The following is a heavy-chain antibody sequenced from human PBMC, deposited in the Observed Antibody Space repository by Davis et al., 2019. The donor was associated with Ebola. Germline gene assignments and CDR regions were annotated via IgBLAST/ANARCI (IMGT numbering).Heavy chain of an antibody. CDR1: GFTFSSYW. J-gene: IGHJ4*02. CDR2: ISSSSSTI. V-gene: IGHV3-48*02. Sequence: GGSLRLSCAASGFTFSSYWMHWVRQAPGKGLEWVSYISSSSSTIYYADSVKGRFTISRDNAKNSLYLQMNSLTDEDTAVYYCARDPGSTYYGAYFDYWGQGTLVTVSA. D-gene: IGHD1-26*01. CDR3: ARDPGSTYYGAYFDY.